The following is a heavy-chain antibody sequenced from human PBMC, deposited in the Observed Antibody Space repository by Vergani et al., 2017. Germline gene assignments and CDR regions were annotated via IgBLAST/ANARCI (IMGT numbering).Heavy chain of an antibody. CDR1: GFSLSNARMG. D-gene: IGHD3-16*02. J-gene: IGHJ2*01. CDR3: ARINRFGGVIVLAWXFDL. CDR2: IFSNDEK. Sequence: QVTLKESGPVLVKPTETLTLTCTVSGFSLSNARMGVSWIRQPPGKALEWLAHIFSNDEKSYSTSLKSRRTIAKDTSKGQVVLTMTNMDPVDTATYYCARINRFGGVIVLAWXFDLWGRGTLVTVSS. V-gene: IGHV2-26*01.